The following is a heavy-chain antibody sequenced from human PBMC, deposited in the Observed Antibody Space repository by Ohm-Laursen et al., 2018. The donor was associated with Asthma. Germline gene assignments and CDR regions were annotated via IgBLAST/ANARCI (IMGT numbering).Heavy chain of an antibody. J-gene: IGHJ4*02. V-gene: IGHV4-30-2*01. CDR3: ARVSSSWFDF. CDR1: RGSITSGGYS. Sequence: TLSLTCAVSRGSITSGGYSLGWSRQPPGEGLEWVGHTYHSGSTYYNPSLKSRVAISVDRSKNQFPLTLSSVTASDTAIYYCARVSSSWFDFWGQGTLVTVSS. CDR2: TYHSGST. D-gene: IGHD6-13*01.